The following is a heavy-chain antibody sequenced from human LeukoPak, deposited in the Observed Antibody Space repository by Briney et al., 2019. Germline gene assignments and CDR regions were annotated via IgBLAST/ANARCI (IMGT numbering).Heavy chain of an antibody. CDR1: GFTFSSYS. CDR2: ISESGGRT. Sequence: VKPGGSLRLSCAASGFTFSSYSMNWVRQAPGKGLEWVSGISESGGRTYYADSVKGRFTISRDNSKNTLYLQMNSLRAEDTAVYYCAKDGYCINGVCQVGIDYWGQGTLVIVSS. CDR3: AKDGYCINGVCQVGIDY. J-gene: IGHJ4*02. V-gene: IGHV3-23*01. D-gene: IGHD2-8*01.